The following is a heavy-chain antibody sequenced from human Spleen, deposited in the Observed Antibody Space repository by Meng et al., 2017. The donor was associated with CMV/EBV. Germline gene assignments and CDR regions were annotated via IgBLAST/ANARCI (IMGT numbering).Heavy chain of an antibody. J-gene: IGHJ5*01. CDR2: IFSTGTT. Sequence: GSLRLSCSVSGGSIDSSRDYWGWIRQPPGKGLEWIGNIFSTGTTYYNPSVKSRVTISVDMSKNHFSLRLTSVTAADTAVYYCARDHDYGDYSLRFGFWGQGTLVTVS. V-gene: IGHV4-39*07. D-gene: IGHD4-17*01. CDR3: ARDHDYGDYSLRFGF. CDR1: GGSIDSSRDY.